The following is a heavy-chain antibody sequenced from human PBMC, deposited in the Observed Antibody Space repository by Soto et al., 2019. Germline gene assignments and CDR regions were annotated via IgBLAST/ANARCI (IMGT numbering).Heavy chain of an antibody. D-gene: IGHD6-19*01. CDR1: GGSITRYY. CDR2: IYYSGNT. Sequence: PSETLSRTCTVSGGSITRYYWSWIRQPPGRGLEFIGDIYYSGNTRYNPSLKSRVTISADTSKNQFSLQLTSVTAADTAVYYCARGPVGGGRSPYFEYWGQGTLVAISS. V-gene: IGHV4-59*01. J-gene: IGHJ4*02. CDR3: ARGPVGGGRSPYFEY.